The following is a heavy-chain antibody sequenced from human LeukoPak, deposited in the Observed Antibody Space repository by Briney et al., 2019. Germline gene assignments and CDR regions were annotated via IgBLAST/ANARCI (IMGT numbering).Heavy chain of an antibody. CDR1: GFTFSDYY. CDR2: ISSSGSTI. V-gene: IGHV3-11*04. Sequence: SGGSLRLSCAASGFTFSDYYMNWIRQAPGKGLEWVSYISSSGSTIYYADSVKGRFTISRDSFKNTLYLQMNSLRPEDTAVYYCAKEGDYYGSGSYRDGFDIWGQGTRATVSS. CDR3: AKEGDYYGSGSYRDGFDI. J-gene: IGHJ3*02. D-gene: IGHD3-10*01.